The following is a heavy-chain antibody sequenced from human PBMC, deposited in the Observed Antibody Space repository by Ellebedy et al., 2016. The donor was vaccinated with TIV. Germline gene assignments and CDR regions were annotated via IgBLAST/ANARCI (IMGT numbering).Heavy chain of an antibody. CDR1: GFTFSSHG. CDR3: AKDPADAGYGEIDF. Sequence: GGSLRLSCVASGFTFSSHGMHWVRQAPGKGLEWVAVVWYDGSHKYYADSVKGRFIISRDNSKNTLYLQMNSLRADDTALYYCAKDPADAGYGEIDFWGRGTLVTVSS. J-gene: IGHJ4*02. D-gene: IGHD4-17*01. CDR2: VWYDGSHK. V-gene: IGHV3-33*06.